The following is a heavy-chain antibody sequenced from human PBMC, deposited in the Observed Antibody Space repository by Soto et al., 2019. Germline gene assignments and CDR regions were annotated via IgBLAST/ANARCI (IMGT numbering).Heavy chain of an antibody. Sequence: SETLSLTCTVSGGSISSSSYYWGWIRQPPGKGLEWIGSIYYSGSTYYNPSLKSRVTISVDTSKNQFSLKLSSVTAADTAVYYCARHLCGPLGELPCDYYYGMDVWGQGTTVTVSS. D-gene: IGHD3-16*02. V-gene: IGHV4-39*01. J-gene: IGHJ6*02. CDR2: IYYSGST. CDR1: GGSISSSSYY. CDR3: ARHLCGPLGELPCDYYYGMDV.